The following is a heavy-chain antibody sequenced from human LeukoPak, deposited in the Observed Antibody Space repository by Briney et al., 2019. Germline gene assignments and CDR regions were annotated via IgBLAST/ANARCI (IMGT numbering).Heavy chain of an antibody. CDR1: GFTFSDHY. J-gene: IGHJ4*02. D-gene: IGHD6-13*01. CDR2: TRNKANSYTT. V-gene: IGHV3-72*01. Sequence: GGSLRLSCAASGFTFSDHYMHSVRQAPGKGLEWVGRTRNKANSYTTEYAASVKGRFTISRDDSKNSLYLQMNSLKTEDTAVYYCARNKGYSSSWTPFDYWGQGTLVTVSS. CDR3: ARNKGYSSSWTPFDY.